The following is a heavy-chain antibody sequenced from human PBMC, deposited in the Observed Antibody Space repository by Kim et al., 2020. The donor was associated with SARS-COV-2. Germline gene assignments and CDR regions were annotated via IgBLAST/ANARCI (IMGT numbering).Heavy chain of an antibody. V-gene: IGHV1-3*01. D-gene: IGHD6-13*01. Sequence: ASVKVSCKASGNTFTSYKIHWVRQAPGQRLEWMGRINGGDGNTIYSQNFQGRVTITRDTFATTAYMELCSLRSEDTAVYYCTSTSTVGTWGQGTLVTVSS. J-gene: IGHJ4*02. CDR3: TSTSTVGT. CDR2: INGGDGNT. CDR1: GNTFTSYK.